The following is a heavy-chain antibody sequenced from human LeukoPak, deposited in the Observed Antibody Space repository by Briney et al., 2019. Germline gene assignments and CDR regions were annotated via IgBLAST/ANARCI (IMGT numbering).Heavy chain of an antibody. Sequence: GGSLRLSCAASGFTFSDHYMDWVRQAPGKGQEWVGRTRNKANSYTTEYAASVKGRFTISRDDSKNSLYLQMNSLKTEDTAVYYCARGEVGARGAFDIWGQGTMVTVSS. CDR3: ARGEVGARGAFDI. J-gene: IGHJ3*02. D-gene: IGHD1-26*01. CDR1: GFTFSDHY. V-gene: IGHV3-72*01. CDR2: TRNKANSYTT.